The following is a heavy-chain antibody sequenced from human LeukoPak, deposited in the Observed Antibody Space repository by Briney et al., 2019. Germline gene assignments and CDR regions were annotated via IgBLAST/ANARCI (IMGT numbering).Heavy chain of an antibody. Sequence: PGGSLRLSCAASGFTFSSFGMSWVRQAAGRGLEWVSSISNSGGSTYYADSLKGRFTISRENSKNTMSLQMNSLRGEDTAIYYCAKGGRSGYDHLAYWGQGTLVTVSS. CDR3: AKGGRSGYDHLAY. J-gene: IGHJ4*02. V-gene: IGHV3-23*01. CDR2: ISNSGGST. D-gene: IGHD5-12*01. CDR1: GFTFSSFG.